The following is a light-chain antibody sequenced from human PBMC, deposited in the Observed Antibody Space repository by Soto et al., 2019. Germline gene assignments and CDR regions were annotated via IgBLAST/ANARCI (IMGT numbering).Light chain of an antibody. CDR3: QQYNTWPYT. CDR1: QSVSSN. Sequence: EIVMTQSPATLSMSPGERATLSCRATQSVSSNLAWYQQKPGQAPRLLIYGASTRATGIPARFSGSGSGTEFTLTISWLQSEDFAVYYCQQYNTWPYTFGQGTKLEIK. J-gene: IGKJ2*01. CDR2: GAS. V-gene: IGKV3-15*01.